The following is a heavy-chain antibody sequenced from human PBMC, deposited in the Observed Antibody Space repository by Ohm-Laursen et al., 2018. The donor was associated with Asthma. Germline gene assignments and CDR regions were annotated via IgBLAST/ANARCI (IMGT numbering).Heavy chain of an antibody. J-gene: IGHJ6*02. CDR2: ISGNGGVI. Sequence: SLRLSCAASGFSFGTFAMSWVRQPPGKGLEFVSDISGNGGVITNADSVKGRFTTSRDNSKSTMYLQMNSLRAEDTAVYYCAKVGLTYYNAMDVWGQGTTVTVSS. CDR1: GFSFGTFA. V-gene: IGHV3-23*01. CDR3: AKVGLTYYNAMDV. D-gene: IGHD4/OR15-4a*01.